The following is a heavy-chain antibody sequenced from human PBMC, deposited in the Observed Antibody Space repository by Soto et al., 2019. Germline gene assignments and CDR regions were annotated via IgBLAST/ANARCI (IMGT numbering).Heavy chain of an antibody. J-gene: IGHJ4*02. CDR2: IKPDGSER. V-gene: IGHV3-7*04. Sequence: EVQLVESGGGLVQPGGSLRLSCEASGFTFGTYWMTWVRQPPGKGLECVADIKPDGSERYYVDSVKGRFTISRDNAKNSLYLHMNSLRAGDTAVYYCATDLNWEQYWGQGTLVTVSS. CDR3: ATDLNWEQY. D-gene: IGHD7-27*01. CDR1: GFTFGTYW.